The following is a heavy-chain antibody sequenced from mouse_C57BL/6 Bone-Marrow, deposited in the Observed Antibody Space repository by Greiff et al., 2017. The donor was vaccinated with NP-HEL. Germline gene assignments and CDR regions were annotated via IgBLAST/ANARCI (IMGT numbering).Heavy chain of an antibody. J-gene: IGHJ1*03. D-gene: IGHD4-1*01. CDR1: GYTFTDYY. CDR3: ARDWGYFDV. CDR2: INPNNGGT. Sequence: VQLQQSGPELVKPGASVKISCKASGYTFTDYYMNWVKQSHGQSLEWIGDINPNNGGTSYNQKFKGKATLTVDKSSSTAYMELRSLTSEDSAVYYCARDWGYFDVWGTGTTVTVSS. V-gene: IGHV1-26*01.